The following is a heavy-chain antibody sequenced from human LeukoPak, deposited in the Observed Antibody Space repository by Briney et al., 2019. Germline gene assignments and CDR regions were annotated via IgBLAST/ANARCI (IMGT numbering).Heavy chain of an antibody. CDR3: ASLLAYCGGDCYQ. CDR2: IYHSGST. Sequence: PSETLSLTCTVSGYSISSGYYWGWIRQPPGKGLEWIGSIYHSGSTYYNPSLKSRVTISVDTSKNQFSLKLSSVTAADTAVYYCASLLAYCGGDCYQWGQGTLVTVSS. CDR1: GYSISSGYY. J-gene: IGHJ1*01. D-gene: IGHD2-21*01. V-gene: IGHV4-38-2*02.